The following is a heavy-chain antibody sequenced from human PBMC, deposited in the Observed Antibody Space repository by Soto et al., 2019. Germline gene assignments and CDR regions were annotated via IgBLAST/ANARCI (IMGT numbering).Heavy chain of an antibody. CDR3: EKDRPHYYGSGSYYKGNYYSGMAV. CDR1: VFTFSSYA. J-gene: IGHJ6*04. CDR2: ISGSGGST. D-gene: IGHD3-10*01. V-gene: IGHV3-23*01. Sequence: PGGSLRLSCAASVFTFSSYAMSWVRQAPGTGLEWVSAISGSGGSTYYADSVKGRFTISRDNSKNTLYLQMNSLRAEDTAVYYCEKDRPHYYGSGSYYKGNYYSGMAVWGKGPTVTVS.